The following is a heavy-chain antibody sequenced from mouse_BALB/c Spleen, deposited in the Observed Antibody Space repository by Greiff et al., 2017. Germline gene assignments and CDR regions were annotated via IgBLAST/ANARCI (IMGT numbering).Heavy chain of an antibody. V-gene: IGHV1-4*01. D-gene: IGHD2-3*01. CDR3: AREDGGRVYAMDY. J-gene: IGHJ4*01. CDR2: INPSSGYT. CDR1: GYTFTSYT. Sequence: QVQLQQSGAELARPGASVKMSCKASGYTFTSYTMHWVKQRPGQGLEWIGYINPSSGYTNYNQKFKDKATLTADKSSSTAYMQLSSLTSEDSAVYYCAREDGGRVYAMDYWGQGTSVTVSS.